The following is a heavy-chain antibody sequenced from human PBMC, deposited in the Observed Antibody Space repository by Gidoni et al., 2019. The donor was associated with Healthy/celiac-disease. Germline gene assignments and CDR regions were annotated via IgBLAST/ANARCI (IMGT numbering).Heavy chain of an antibody. Sequence: EVQLLESGGDLVQPGGSLRLSWAAAGFPFSIYAMIWVRQTPGKGLEWGSVISDSTGTTYYADSVKGRFTISRDNSKNTLYLQMNSLRAEDTAVYYCAKRMQMGRFYDHWGQGILVTVSS. V-gene: IGHV3-23*01. J-gene: IGHJ4*02. CDR1: GFPFSIYA. CDR3: AKRMQMGRFYDH. CDR2: ISDSTGTT.